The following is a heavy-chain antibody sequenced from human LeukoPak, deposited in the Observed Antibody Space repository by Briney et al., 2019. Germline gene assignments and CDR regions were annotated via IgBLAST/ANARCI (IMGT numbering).Heavy chain of an antibody. CDR2: INNDGSDT. D-gene: IGHD4-23*01. V-gene: IGHV3-74*01. Sequence: GGSLRLSCAASGFTFSTYWMHWVRHAPGKGLVWVSRINNDGSDTNYADSVKGRFTISRDNAKNTLYLQMNSLRADDTAVYFCARKRDYGGNNPSDYWGRGTLVTVSS. CDR1: GFTFSTYW. CDR3: ARKRDYGGNNPSDY. J-gene: IGHJ4*02.